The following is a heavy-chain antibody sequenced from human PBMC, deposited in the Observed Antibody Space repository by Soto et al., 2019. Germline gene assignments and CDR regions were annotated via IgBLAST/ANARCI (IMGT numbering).Heavy chain of an antibody. CDR3: ARHRARYCSSTSCSGPPYYYGMDV. D-gene: IGHD2-2*01. V-gene: IGHV4-39*01. CDR1: GGSISSSSYY. J-gene: IGHJ6*02. CDR2: IYYSGST. Sequence: QLQLQESGPGLVKPSETLSLTCTVSGGSISSSSYYWGWIRQPPGKGLEWIGSIYYSGSTYYNPSLKSRVTISVDTSKNQFSLKLSSVTAADTAVYYCARHRARYCSSTSCSGPPYYYGMDVWGQGTTVTVSS.